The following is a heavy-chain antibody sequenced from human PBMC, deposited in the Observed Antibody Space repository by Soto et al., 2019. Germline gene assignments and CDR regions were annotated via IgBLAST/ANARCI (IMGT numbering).Heavy chain of an antibody. CDR1: GFTFSNAW. Sequence: GGSLRLSCAASGFTFSNAWINWVRQAPGKGLEWVGRIKSKTDGGTTDYAEPVKSRFAISRDDSNNMVYLQMNSLKIEDTAVFYCTTDSYSTIIIVRFDYWGHGTLVTVS. CDR2: IKSKTDGGTT. J-gene: IGHJ4*01. D-gene: IGHD3-22*01. V-gene: IGHV3-15*07. CDR3: TTDSYSTIIIVRFDY.